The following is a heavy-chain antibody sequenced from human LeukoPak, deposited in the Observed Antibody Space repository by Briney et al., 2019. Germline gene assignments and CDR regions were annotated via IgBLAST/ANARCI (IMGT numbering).Heavy chain of an antibody. J-gene: IGHJ6*02. Sequence: SETLSLTCTASGGSISSSYWSWVRQPPGKGLEWIGYTDNSGSTNYNPSLKSRVTISLDTPKSQFSLKLSSVTAADTAVYYCARAPLYSGGSGWSIYYFYAMDVWGQGTTVTVSS. D-gene: IGHD6-19*01. CDR1: GGSISSSY. CDR2: TDNSGST. CDR3: ARAPLYSGGSGWSIYYFYAMDV. V-gene: IGHV4-59*01.